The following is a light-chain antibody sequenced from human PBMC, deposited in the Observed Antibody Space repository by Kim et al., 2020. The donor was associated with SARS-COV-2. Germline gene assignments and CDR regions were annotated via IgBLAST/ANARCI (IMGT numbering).Light chain of an antibody. CDR1: SSNIGAGYD. J-gene: IGLJ3*02. CDR2: GNS. V-gene: IGLV1-40*01. CDR3: QSYDSSLSGWV. Sequence: QGVTISCTGSSSNIGAGYDVHWYQRLPGTAPKLLIYGNSNRPSGVPDRFSGSKSGTSASLAITGLQAEDEADYYCQSYDSSLSGWVFGGGTQLTVL.